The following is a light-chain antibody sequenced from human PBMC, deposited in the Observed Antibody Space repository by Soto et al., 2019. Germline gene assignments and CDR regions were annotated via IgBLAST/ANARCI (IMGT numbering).Light chain of an antibody. J-gene: IGLJ1*01. V-gene: IGLV2-14*01. CDR2: DVS. CDR1: SSDVGGYNY. CDR3: YSYTTSSTYV. Sequence: QSVLTQPASVSGSPGQSITLSCPGTSSDVGGYNYVSWYQQHPAKAPKLMIYDVSNRPSGVSNRFSGSKSGNTASLTISGLQAEDEADYYCYSYTTSSTYVFGTGTKVTVL.